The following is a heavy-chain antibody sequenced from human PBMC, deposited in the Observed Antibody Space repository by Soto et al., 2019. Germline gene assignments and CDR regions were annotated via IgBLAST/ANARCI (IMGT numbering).Heavy chain of an antibody. CDR2: ISMSSSII. J-gene: IGHJ2*01. D-gene: IGHD6-13*01. V-gene: IGHV3-11*01. CDR1: GFTFSDYY. CDR3: ARGGSSRPFDV. Sequence: QEQLVESGGGLVKPGGSLRLSCAASGFTFSDYYLSWIRQAPGKGLEWLSYISMSSSIIKYADSVKGRFTISRDNAKKSLYLQTNSLNGEDTAVYYCARGGSSRPFDVWGRGTLVTVSS.